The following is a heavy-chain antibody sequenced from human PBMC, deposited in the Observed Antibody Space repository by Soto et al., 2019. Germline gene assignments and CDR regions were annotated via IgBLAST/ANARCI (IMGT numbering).Heavy chain of an antibody. CDR3: VSQGIGSLHGLVDG. CDR1: SGPSSSHN. J-gene: IGHJ6*02. Sequence: QVQLQQSGPGLVKPSETLSLTCTVSSGPSSSHNWGWIRQSPGRGLEWIGYVYNTGGTSYNPSPNSRVTRPAHTPANHISLTLSFVTAADTASYYCVSQGIGSLHGLVDGWGQGTTVSVSS. V-gene: IGHV4-59*08. D-gene: IGHD1-26*01. CDR2: VYNTGGT.